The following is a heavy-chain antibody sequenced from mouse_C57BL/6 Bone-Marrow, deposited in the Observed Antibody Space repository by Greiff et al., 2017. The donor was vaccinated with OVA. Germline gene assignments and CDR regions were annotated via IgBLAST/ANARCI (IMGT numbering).Heavy chain of an antibody. CDR1: GFTFSSYA. CDR2: ISSGGDYI. CDR3: TRDSYYDYFYYAMDY. Sequence: DVHLVESGEGLVKPGGSLKLSCAASGFTFSSYAMSWVRQTPEKRLEWVAYISSGGDYIYYADTVKGRFTISRDNARNTLYLQMSSLKSEDTAMYYCTRDSYYDYFYYAMDYWGQGTSVTVSS. J-gene: IGHJ4*01. V-gene: IGHV5-9-1*02. D-gene: IGHD2-4*01.